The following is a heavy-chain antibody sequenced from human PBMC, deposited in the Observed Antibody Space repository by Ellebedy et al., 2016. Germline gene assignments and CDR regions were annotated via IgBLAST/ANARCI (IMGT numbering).Heavy chain of an antibody. V-gene: IGHV1-46*01. J-gene: IGHJ4*02. D-gene: IGHD1-26*01. CDR3: AREVTTGVGATEE. CDR1: GYTFTGYY. CDR2: INCNSGNT. Sequence: ASVKVSXXASGYTFTGYYMHWVRQAPGQGLEWMGIINCNSGNTMYAQKFQGRVTMTRDTSTSTVYMELSSLRSEDTAVYYCAREVTTGVGATEEWGQGTLVTVSS.